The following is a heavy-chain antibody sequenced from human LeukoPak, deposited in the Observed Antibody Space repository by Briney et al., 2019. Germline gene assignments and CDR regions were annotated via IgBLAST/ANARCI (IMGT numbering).Heavy chain of an antibody. V-gene: IGHV3-23*01. D-gene: IGHD4-17*01. Sequence: GGSLRLSCAASGFSFSSCAMSWLRLAPGKGLEWLLSISISGRTTSSPESVKGRCTISIDNSKNTLYLQMNSLKAEDAAVYYCTRHPDRYGDPFDYWGQGTLVTVSS. CDR2: ISISGRTT. CDR3: TRHPDRYGDPFDY. J-gene: IGHJ4*02. CDR1: GFSFSSCA.